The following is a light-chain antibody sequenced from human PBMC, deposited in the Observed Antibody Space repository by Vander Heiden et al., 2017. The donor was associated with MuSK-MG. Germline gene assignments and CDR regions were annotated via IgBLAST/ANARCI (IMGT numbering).Light chain of an antibody. CDR2: AAS. J-gene: IGKJ2*01. V-gene: IGKV1-9*01. CDR3: QQFDSYPYP. Sequence: DIQLTQSPSFLSASVGDTVTITCRASQGISSYLAWYQQEPGKAPKLLIYAASTLQSGVPSRFSGSGSGTEFTITISSLQPEDFATYYCQQFDSYPYPFGQGTKLEIK. CDR1: QGISSY.